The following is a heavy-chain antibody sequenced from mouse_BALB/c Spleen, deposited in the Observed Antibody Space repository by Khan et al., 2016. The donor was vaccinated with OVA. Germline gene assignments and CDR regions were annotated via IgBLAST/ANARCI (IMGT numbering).Heavy chain of an antibody. V-gene: IGHV1S132*01. CDR2: IGPGSNNT. Sequence: QVQLKQSGPELVKPGASVTLSCKTSGYTFTSYWIYWVKQRPGQGLEWIGHIGPGSNNTYYNDKFKDKATLTVDTSSNTAYIQLSSLTSEDSAIYSCDSDNYSCRRYYAMVYWGQGTSVTVSA. J-gene: IGHJ4*01. CDR3: DSDNYSCRRYYAMVY. D-gene: IGHD3-1*01. CDR1: GYTFTSYW.